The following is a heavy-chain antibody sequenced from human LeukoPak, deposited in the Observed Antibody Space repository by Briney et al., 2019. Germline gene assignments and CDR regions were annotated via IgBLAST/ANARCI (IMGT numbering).Heavy chain of an antibody. Sequence: SETLSLTCSVSGGSISSYYWSWIRQPPGKGLEWIGEINHSGSTNYNPSLKSRVTISVDTSKNQFSLKLSSVTAADTAVYYCARLLAVAGTRLNYYYYYYMDVWGKGTTVTISS. CDR1: GGSISSYY. V-gene: IGHV4-34*01. CDR3: ARLLAVAGTRLNYYYYYYMDV. D-gene: IGHD6-19*01. J-gene: IGHJ6*03. CDR2: INHSGST.